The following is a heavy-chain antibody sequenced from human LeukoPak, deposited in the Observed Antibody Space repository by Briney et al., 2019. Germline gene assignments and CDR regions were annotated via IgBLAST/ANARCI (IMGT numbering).Heavy chain of an antibody. V-gene: IGHV3-74*01. J-gene: IGHJ4*02. CDR2: IHSDGIGT. CDR3: ARDQGSFDY. Sequence: GGSLRLSCAASGFTFSSYWMRWIRQAPGKGLVWVSRIHSDGIGTSYADSVRGRFTISRDNAKNTVYLQMNSLRAEDTAVYYCARDQGSFDYWGQGTLVTVSS. CDR1: GFTFSSYW.